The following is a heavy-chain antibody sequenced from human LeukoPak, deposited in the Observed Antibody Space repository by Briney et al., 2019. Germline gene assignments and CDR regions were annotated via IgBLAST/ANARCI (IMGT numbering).Heavy chain of an antibody. J-gene: IGHJ4*02. CDR2: MNPNSGNT. V-gene: IGHV1-8*01. Sequence: ASVKVSCKASGYTFTSYDINWVQQATGQGLEWMGWMNPNSGNTGYAQKFQGRVTMTRNTSISTAYMELSSLRSEDTAVYYCAGTFGELSRYYFDYWGQGTLVTVSS. D-gene: IGHD3-10*01. CDR3: AGTFGELSRYYFDY. CDR1: GYTFTSYD.